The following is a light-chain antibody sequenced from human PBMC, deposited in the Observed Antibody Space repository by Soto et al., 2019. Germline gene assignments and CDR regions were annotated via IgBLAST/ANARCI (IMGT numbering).Light chain of an antibody. V-gene: IGLV2-14*01. J-gene: IGLJ1*01. CDR1: SSDVADYNY. CDR3: SSYTSSGTPYV. Sequence: QSALTHPASVSGSPGQSITISCTGTSSDVADYNYVSWYQHYPGKAPKLMIYEVSNRPSGVSNRFSGSKSGNTASLTISGLQPEDEADYYCSSYTSSGTPYVFGTGTKVTVL. CDR2: EVS.